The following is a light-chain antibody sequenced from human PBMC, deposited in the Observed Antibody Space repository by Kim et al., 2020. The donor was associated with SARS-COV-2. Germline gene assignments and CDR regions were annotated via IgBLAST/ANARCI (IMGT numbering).Light chain of an antibody. CDR2: SES. J-gene: IGLJ3*02. V-gene: IGLV3-21*04. CDR3: QVRVSSSDHRV. Sequence: GKSARSTCGGNTIRCKSKQWYQQKPGQVPGLDIYSESYRPSGVPERFSGSNSEKTAALTISRVEAGDEADYDCQVRVSSSDHRVFGGGTQLTVL. CDR1: TIRCKS.